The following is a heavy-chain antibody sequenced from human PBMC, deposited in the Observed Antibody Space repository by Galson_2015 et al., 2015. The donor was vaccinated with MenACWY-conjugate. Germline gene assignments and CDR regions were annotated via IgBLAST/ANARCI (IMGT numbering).Heavy chain of an antibody. CDR1: GFTFSSHA. Sequence: SLRLSCAASGFTFSSHAMTWVRQAPGKGLEWVSNINGRGGNTNNADSVKGRFTISRDNSKNTLYLQMHSLRAEDTAVYYCAKHGWGSGYGFETWGRGTLVTV. CDR3: AKHGWGSGYGFET. J-gene: IGHJ3*02. CDR2: INGRGGNT. D-gene: IGHD5-18*01. V-gene: IGHV3-23*01.